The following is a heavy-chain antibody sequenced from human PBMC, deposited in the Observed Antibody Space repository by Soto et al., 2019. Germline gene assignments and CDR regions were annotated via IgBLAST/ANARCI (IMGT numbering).Heavy chain of an antibody. Sequence: QVQLVQSGAEVKKPGSSVKVSCKASGGTFSSYAISWVRQAPGQGLEWMGGIIPISGTANYAQKFQGRVTITADKSTSTAYMELSSLRAEDTAGYYCARDRQKELPTCYYGMDVWGQGTTVSVS. J-gene: IGHJ6*02. CDR3: ARDRQKELPTCYYGMDV. CDR1: GGTFSSYA. D-gene: IGHD1-26*01. CDR2: IIPISGTA. V-gene: IGHV1-69*06.